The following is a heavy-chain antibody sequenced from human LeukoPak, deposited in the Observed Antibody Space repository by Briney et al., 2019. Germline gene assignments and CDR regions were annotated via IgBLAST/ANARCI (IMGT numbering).Heavy chain of an antibody. CDR1: GFTFSSYW. J-gene: IGHJ4*02. Sequence: GGSLRLSCAASGFTFSSYWMSWVRQAPGKGLEWVANIKQDGSEKYYVDSVKGRFTISRDNAKNSLYLQMNSLRAEDTAVYYCARDHLDYDFWSGPLDYWGQGTLVTVSS. D-gene: IGHD3-3*01. CDR3: ARDHLDYDFWSGPLDY. V-gene: IGHV3-7*01. CDR2: IKQDGSEK.